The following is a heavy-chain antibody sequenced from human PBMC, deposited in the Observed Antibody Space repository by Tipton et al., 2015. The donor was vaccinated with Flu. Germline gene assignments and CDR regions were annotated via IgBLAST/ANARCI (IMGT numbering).Heavy chain of an antibody. CDR3: ATPLVATIQNDY. D-gene: IGHD5-12*01. CDR2: IKTKADGGTT. Sequence: VQLVQSGGGLVKPGGSLRLSCAASGFTFKNAWMNWVRQAPGKGLQCIGRIKTKADGGTTDYPAPVKGRFTISRDNAKNSLYLQMNSLRAEDTAVYYCATPLVATIQNDYWGQGTLVTVSS. CDR1: GFTFKNAW. V-gene: IGHV3-15*01. J-gene: IGHJ4*02.